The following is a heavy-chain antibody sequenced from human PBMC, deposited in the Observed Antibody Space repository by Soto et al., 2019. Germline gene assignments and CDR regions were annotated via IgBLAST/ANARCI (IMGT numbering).Heavy chain of an antibody. J-gene: IGHJ4*02. CDR3: ARALREGLPIYYFHS. Sequence: QVTLKESGPVLVKPTETLMLTCTVSGFSLSKARMGVSWIRQPPGKALEWLAHIFWNDERSYNTSLKSRLTISRDTSKSQVVLTMTNVDPVDTGTYFCARALREGLPIYYFHSWGQGTLVTVSS. CDR2: IFWNDER. V-gene: IGHV2-26*01. D-gene: IGHD1-26*01. CDR1: GFSLSKARMG.